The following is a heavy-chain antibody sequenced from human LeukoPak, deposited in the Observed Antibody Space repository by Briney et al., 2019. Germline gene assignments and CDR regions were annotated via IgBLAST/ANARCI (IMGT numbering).Heavy chain of an antibody. D-gene: IGHD2-2*01. J-gene: IGHJ4*02. V-gene: IGHV3-30*02. CDR2: IRYDGSNK. CDR3: AKEASHLQPDCSSTSCRFDY. CDR1: GFTFSSYG. Sequence: GGSLRLSCAASGFTFSSYGMHWVRQAPGKGLEWVAFIRYDGSNKYYADSVKGRFTISRDNSKNTLYLQMNSLRAEDTAVYYCAKEASHLQPDCSSTSCRFDYWGQGTLVTVSS.